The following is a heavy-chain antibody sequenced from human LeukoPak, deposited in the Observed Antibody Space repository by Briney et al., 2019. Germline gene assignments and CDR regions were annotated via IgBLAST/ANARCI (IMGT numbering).Heavy chain of an antibody. Sequence: SETLSLTCTVSGDSISSGDYYWSWIRQPPGKGLEWIGYIYHTGSTYYNPSLKSRVTISVDTSKNQFSLKLSSATAADTAVYYCARVLGYDILTGPMGAFDIWGQGTMVTVSS. CDR2: IYHTGST. CDR1: GDSISSGDYY. D-gene: IGHD3-9*01. CDR3: ARVLGYDILTGPMGAFDI. V-gene: IGHV4-30-4*01. J-gene: IGHJ3*02.